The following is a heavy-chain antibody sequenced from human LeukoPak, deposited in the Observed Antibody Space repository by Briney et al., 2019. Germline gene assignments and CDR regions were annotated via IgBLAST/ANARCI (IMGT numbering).Heavy chain of an antibody. V-gene: IGHV3-33*01. J-gene: IGHJ4*02. CDR2: TWYDGSNK. Sequence: PGMSLRLSCAASGFTFTSYGMHWVRQAPGKGLEWVVVTWYDGSNKYCADSVKGRFTISRDNAKNTLYLQTNSLRDEDTAVYYCARGYYFDYWGQGTLVTVSS. CDR1: GFTFTSYG. CDR3: ARGYYFDY.